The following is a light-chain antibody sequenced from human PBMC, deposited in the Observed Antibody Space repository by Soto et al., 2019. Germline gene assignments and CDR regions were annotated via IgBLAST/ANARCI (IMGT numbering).Light chain of an antibody. CDR3: LLSYSGARGV. Sequence: QTVVTQEPSLTVSPGGKVTLTCGSSTGAVTSGHYPYWFQQKPGQAPRTLIYDTSNKHSWTPARFSGSLLGGKAALTLSGAQPEDEAEYYCLLSYSGARGVFGGGTQLTVL. J-gene: IGLJ3*02. CDR2: DTS. CDR1: TGAVTSGHY. V-gene: IGLV7-46*01.